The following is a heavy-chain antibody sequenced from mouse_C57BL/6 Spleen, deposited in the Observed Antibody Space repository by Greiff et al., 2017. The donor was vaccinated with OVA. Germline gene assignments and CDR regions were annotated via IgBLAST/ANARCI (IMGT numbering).Heavy chain of an antibody. CDR1: GFTFTDYY. CDR3: ARSHITTVVSDY. Sequence: EVQGVESGGGLVQPGGSLSLSCAASGFTFTDYYMSWVRQPPGKALEWLGFIRNKANGYTTEYSASVKGRFTISRDNSQSILYLQMNALRAEDSATYYCARSHITTVVSDYWGQGTTLTVSS. D-gene: IGHD1-1*01. CDR2: IRNKANGYTT. J-gene: IGHJ2*01. V-gene: IGHV7-3*01.